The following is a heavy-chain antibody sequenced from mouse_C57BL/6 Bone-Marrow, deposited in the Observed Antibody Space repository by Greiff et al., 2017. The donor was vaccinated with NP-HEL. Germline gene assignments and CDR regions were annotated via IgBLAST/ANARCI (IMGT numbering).Heavy chain of an antibody. D-gene: IGHD3-3*01. CDR2: INPSSGYT. CDR1: GYTFTSYW. J-gene: IGHJ4*01. Sequence: QVQLQQSGAELAKPGASVKLSCKASGYTFTSYWMHWVKQRPEQGLEWIGYINPSSGYTKYNQKFKDKATLTADKSSSTAYMQLSSLTYEDSAVYYCARRGDPYYYAMDYWGQGTSVTVSS. CDR3: ARRGDPYYYAMDY. V-gene: IGHV1-7*01.